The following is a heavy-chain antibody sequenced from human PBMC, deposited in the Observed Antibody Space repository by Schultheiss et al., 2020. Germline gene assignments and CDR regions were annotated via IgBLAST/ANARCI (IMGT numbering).Heavy chain of an antibody. CDR3: TTDERYCSSTSCYTFDY. CDR2: IKSKTDGGTT. Sequence: GGSLRLSCAVSGFTLTNYAMHWVRQAPGKGLEWVGRIKSKTDGGTTDYAAPVKGRFTISRDDSKNTLYLQMNSLKTEDTAVYYCTTDERYCSSTSCYTFDYWGQGTLVTVSS. J-gene: IGHJ4*02. CDR1: GFTLTNYA. D-gene: IGHD2-2*02. V-gene: IGHV3-15*07.